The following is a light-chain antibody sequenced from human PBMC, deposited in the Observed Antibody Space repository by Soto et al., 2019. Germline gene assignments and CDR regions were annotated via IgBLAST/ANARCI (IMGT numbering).Light chain of an antibody. CDR1: SSDVGGYNY. V-gene: IGLV2-11*01. J-gene: IGLJ1*01. CDR3: CSYAGSYSYV. CDR2: DVT. Sequence: QSVLTQPRSVSGFPGQSVAISCTGTSSDVGGYNYVSWYQQHPGKAPKLMIYDVTKRPSGVPDRFSASKSGNTASLTISGLQADDEADYYCCSYAGSYSYVFGTGTKV.